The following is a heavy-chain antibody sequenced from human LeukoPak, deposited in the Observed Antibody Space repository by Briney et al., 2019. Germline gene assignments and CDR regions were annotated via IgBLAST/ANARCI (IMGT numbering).Heavy chain of an antibody. CDR2: IYYSGST. J-gene: IGHJ3*02. CDR1: GGSVSSGSYY. CDR3: ARNDPADAFDI. V-gene: IGHV4-61*01. Sequence: PSETLSLTCTVSGGSVSSGSYYWSWIRQPPGKGLEWIGYIYYSGSTNYNPSLKSRVTISVDTSKNQFSLKLSSVTAADTAVYYCARNDPADAFDIWGQETMVTVSS. D-gene: IGHD1-1*01.